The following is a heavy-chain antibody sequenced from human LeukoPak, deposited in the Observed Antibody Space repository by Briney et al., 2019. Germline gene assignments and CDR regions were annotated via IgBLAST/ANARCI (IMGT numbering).Heavy chain of an antibody. CDR3: AKVVGALRRAFDI. CDR2: INPSGGST. Sequence: ASVKVSCKASGYTFTSYYMHWVRQAPGQGLEWMGIINPSGGSTSYAQKFQGRVTMTRDTSTSTVYMELSSLRSEDTAVYYCAKVVGALRRAFDIWGQGTMVTVSS. J-gene: IGHJ3*02. CDR1: GYTFTSYY. V-gene: IGHV1-46*01. D-gene: IGHD2-15*01.